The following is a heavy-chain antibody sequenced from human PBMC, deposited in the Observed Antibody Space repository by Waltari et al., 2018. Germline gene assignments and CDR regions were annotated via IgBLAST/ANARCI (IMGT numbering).Heavy chain of an antibody. V-gene: IGHV3-23*01. D-gene: IGHD5-18*01. CDR1: GFTFSRYA. CDR3: AKLIQLWPWA. J-gene: IGHJ4*02. Sequence: EVQLLESGGGLVQPGGSLRLSCAASGFTFSRYAMSWVRKAAGKGLEWVSAISGSGGSTYYADSVKGRFTISRDNSKTTLYLQMNSLRAEDTAVYYCAKLIQLWPWAWGQGTLVTVSS. CDR2: ISGSGGST.